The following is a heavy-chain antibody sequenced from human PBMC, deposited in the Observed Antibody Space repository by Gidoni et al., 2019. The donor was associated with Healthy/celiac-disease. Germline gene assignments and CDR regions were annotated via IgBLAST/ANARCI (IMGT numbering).Heavy chain of an antibody. Sequence: KPSQTLSLTCTVSGGSISSGSYYWSWIRQPAGKGLEWIGRIYTSGSTNYNPSLKSRVTISVDTSKNQFSLKLSSVTAADTAVYYCARDSEVVPAAISYYGMDVWGQGTTVTVSS. V-gene: IGHV4-61*02. CDR3: ARDSEVVPAAISYYGMDV. D-gene: IGHD2-2*01. CDR1: GGSISSGSYY. CDR2: IYTSGST. J-gene: IGHJ6*02.